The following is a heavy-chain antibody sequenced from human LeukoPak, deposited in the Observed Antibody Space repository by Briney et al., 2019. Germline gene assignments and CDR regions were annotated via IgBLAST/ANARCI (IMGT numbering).Heavy chain of an antibody. CDR1: GYSFTSFW. CDR2: IYPADSDI. Sequence: GESLKISCKGSGYSFTSFWIAWVRQTPGKGLEWMGIIYPADSDIRYSPSFQGQVTISADKSITTAYLQWSTLKASDTAIYYCARPYSNSHPGWMDVWGRGTTVTVS. D-gene: IGHD6-6*01. J-gene: IGHJ6*03. V-gene: IGHV5-51*01. CDR3: ARPYSNSHPGWMDV.